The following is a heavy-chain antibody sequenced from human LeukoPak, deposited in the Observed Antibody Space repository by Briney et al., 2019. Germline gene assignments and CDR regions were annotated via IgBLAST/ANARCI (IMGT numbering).Heavy chain of an antibody. V-gene: IGHV1-2*02. CDR3: ARHDFWSGEYYYYGMDV. CDR1: GYTFTGYY. CDR2: INPNSGGT. Sequence: GASVKVSCKASGYTFTGYYMHWVRQAPGQGLEWMGWINPNSGGTNYAQKFQGRVTMTRDTSISTAYMELSRLRSDDTAVYYCARHDFWSGEYYYYGMDVWGQGTTVTVSS. J-gene: IGHJ6*02. D-gene: IGHD3-3*01.